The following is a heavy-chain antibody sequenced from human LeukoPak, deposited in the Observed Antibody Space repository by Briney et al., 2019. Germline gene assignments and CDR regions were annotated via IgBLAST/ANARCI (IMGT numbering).Heavy chain of an antibody. CDR1: GGTFSSYA. V-gene: IGHV1-69*10. CDR3: ASPGRYCSGGSCYPTRPYYYYYGMDV. J-gene: IGHJ6*02. Sequence: EASVKVSCKASGGTFSSYAISWVRQAPGQGLEWMGGIIPILGIANYAQKFQGRVTITADKSTSTAYMELSSLRSEDTAVYYCASPGRYCSGGSCYPTRPYYYYYGMDVWGQGTTVTVSS. CDR2: IIPILGIA. D-gene: IGHD2-15*01.